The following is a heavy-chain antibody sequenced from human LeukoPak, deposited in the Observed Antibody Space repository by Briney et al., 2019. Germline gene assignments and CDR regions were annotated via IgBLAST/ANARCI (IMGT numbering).Heavy chain of an antibody. CDR3: AILPDY. J-gene: IGHJ4*02. CDR1: GFTFSSYA. CDR2: ISGSDGGT. V-gene: IGHV3-23*01. Sequence: GGSLRLSCAASGFTFSSYAMSWVRQAPGKGLEWVSGISGSDGGTDYTDSVKGRFTISRDNSKNTVYPQMNSLRAEDTAVYYCAILPDYWGQGTLVTVSS.